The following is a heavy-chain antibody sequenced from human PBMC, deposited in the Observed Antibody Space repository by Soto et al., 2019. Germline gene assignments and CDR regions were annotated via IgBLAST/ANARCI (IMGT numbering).Heavy chain of an antibody. CDR2: ISGSGDST. D-gene: IGHD6-19*01. CDR1: GFTFSSYA. CDR3: AKGVPGIAVAGTGYFQH. J-gene: IGHJ1*01. Sequence: EVQLLESVGGLVQPGGSLRLSCAASGFTFSSYAMSWVRQAPGKGLEWVSGISGSGDSTYYADSVKGRFTISRDNSKKTVYLQMNSLRAEDTAVYYCAKGVPGIAVAGTGYFQHWGQGTLVTVSS. V-gene: IGHV3-23*01.